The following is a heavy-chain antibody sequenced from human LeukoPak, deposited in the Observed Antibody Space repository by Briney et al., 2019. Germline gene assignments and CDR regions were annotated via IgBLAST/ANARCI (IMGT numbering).Heavy chain of an antibody. CDR1: GYTFTSYA. CDR2: INAGNGNT. Sequence: ASVKVSCKASGYTFTSYAMHWVRQAPGQRLEWMGWINAGNGNTKYSQKFRGRVTITRDTSASTAYMELSSLRSEDTAVYYCARSGYGRAVLDYWGQGTLVTVSS. D-gene: IGHD5-12*01. CDR3: ARSGYGRAVLDY. J-gene: IGHJ4*02. V-gene: IGHV1-3*01.